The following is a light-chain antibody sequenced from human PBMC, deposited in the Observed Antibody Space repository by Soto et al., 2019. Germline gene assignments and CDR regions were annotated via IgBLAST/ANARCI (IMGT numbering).Light chain of an antibody. J-gene: IGLJ2*01. V-gene: IGLV2-11*01. CDR2: NVN. CDR3: CSYGGTVV. CDR1: ISNLGGYNY. Sequence: QSALTQPRSVSGSPGQSVTISCTGSISNLGGYNYVSWYQQHPDEAPQLIIYNVNKRPSGVPDRFSGSKSGNTASLTISGLQAEDEADYYCCSYGGTVVFGGGTKVTVL.